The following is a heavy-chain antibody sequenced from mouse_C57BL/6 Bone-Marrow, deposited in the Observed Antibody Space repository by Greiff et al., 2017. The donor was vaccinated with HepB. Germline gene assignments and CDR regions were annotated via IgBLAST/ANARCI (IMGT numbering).Heavy chain of an antibody. CDR3: ASDYYGSSYEFAY. V-gene: IGHV1-7*01. CDR2: INPSSGYT. CDR1: GYTFTSYW. D-gene: IGHD1-1*01. Sequence: VKLMESGAELAKPGASVKLSCKASGYTFTSYWMHWVKQRPGQGLEWIGYINPSSGYTKYNQKFKDKATLTADKSSSTAYMQLSSLTYEDSAVYYCASDYYGSSYEFAYWGQGTLVTVSA. J-gene: IGHJ3*01.